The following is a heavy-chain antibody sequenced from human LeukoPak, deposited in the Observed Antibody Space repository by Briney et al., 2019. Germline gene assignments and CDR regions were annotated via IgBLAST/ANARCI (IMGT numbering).Heavy chain of an antibody. Sequence: ASVKVSCKASGYTFTSYYMHWVRQAPGQGLEWMGWISAYNGNTNYAQKLQGRVTMTTDTSTSTAYMELRSLRSDDTAVYYCAREAYYYDSSGYGTEYFQHWGQGTLVTVSS. CDR3: AREAYYYDSSGYGTEYFQH. CDR1: GYTFTSYY. V-gene: IGHV1-18*04. CDR2: ISAYNGNT. D-gene: IGHD3-22*01. J-gene: IGHJ1*01.